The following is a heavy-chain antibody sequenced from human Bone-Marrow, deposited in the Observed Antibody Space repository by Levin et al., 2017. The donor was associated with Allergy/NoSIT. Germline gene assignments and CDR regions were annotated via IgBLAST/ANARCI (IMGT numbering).Heavy chain of an antibody. J-gene: IGHJ4*02. CDR3: AREDGSTFDS. Sequence: SETLSLTCTVSGGSISSGCYHWSWIRQHAGKGLEWIGYIYYSGSTYYNPSLKSRAMISLDTPKNQFSLKVTSATAADAAVYYCAREDGSTFDSWGQGTLVTVSS. D-gene: IGHD5-24*01. CDR1: GGSISSGCYH. CDR2: IYYSGST. V-gene: IGHV4-31*03.